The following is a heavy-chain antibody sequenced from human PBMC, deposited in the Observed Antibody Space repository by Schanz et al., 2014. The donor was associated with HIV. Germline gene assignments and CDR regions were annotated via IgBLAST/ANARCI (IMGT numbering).Heavy chain of an antibody. CDR3: AKSRFQLHWFDS. D-gene: IGHD2-2*01. J-gene: IGHJ5*01. CDR2: IKPNDGGT. Sequence: QVQLVQSAAEMKKPGASVKVSCKASGYTFSAYYIHWVRQAPGQGLEWMGWIKPNDGGTKSAHKFQGRVTMTRNTSINTAYMELTRLRYDDTAVYYCAKSRFQLHWFDSWGQGTLVTVSS. V-gene: IGHV1-2*02. CDR1: GYTFSAYY.